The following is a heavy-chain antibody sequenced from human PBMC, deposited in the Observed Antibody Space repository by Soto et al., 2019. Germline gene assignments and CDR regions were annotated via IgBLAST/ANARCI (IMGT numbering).Heavy chain of an antibody. Sequence: TSGTLCLTCSVSGGSINSDKYYWGWVRQPPGKGLEWIGSIYYRGNAYYNPSLQTRVTISLDKSKSQFSLKLNSVTAADSAVYFCARLEGLATISYYFDFWGPGALVTVSS. CDR3: ARLEGLATISYYFDF. CDR2: IYYRGNA. V-gene: IGHV4-39*01. J-gene: IGHJ4*02. D-gene: IGHD3-9*01. CDR1: GGSINSDKYY.